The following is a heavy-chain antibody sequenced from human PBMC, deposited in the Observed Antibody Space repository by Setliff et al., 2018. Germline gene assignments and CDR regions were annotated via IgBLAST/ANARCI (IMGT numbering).Heavy chain of an antibody. Sequence: GSLRLSCAAPRFTFSSYWMSWVRQAPGKGLEWVANIKQDGSEKYYVDSVKGRFTISRDNAKNSLYLQMNSLRAEDTAVYYCARAFGSGWFWGQGTLVTVSS. D-gene: IGHD6-19*01. V-gene: IGHV3-7*01. CDR1: RFTFSSYW. CDR3: ARAFGSGWF. CDR2: IKQDGSEK. J-gene: IGHJ4*02.